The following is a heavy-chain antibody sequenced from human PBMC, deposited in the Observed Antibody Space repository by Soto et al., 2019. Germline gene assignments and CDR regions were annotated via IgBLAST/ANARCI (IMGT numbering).Heavy chain of an antibody. CDR1: SDSVSTNNW. D-gene: IGHD6-13*01. V-gene: IGHV4-4*02. Sequence: QVQLQESGPGLVKPSETLSLTCAVSSDSVSTNNWWGWVRQPPGKGLEWIGEVYRTGSTNYNPYLKSRVTVSMDTSKNLFSLRLFFVTAADTAVYYCARVNLGAAGEFDYWGQGALVTVSS. J-gene: IGHJ4*02. CDR2: VYRTGST. CDR3: ARVNLGAAGEFDY.